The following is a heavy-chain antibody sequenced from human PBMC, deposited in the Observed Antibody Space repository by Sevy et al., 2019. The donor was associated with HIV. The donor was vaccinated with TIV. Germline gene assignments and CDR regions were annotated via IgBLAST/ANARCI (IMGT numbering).Heavy chain of an antibody. CDR3: ASPRGKGLNGSDWYFDY. Sequence: GGSLRLSCAASGFTFSSYAMHWVRQAPGKGLEWVAVISYDGSNKYYADSVKGRFTISRDNSKNTLYLQMNSLRAEDTAVYYCASPRGKGLNGSDWYFDYWGQGTLVTVSS. CDR1: GFTFSSYA. V-gene: IGHV3-30-3*01. J-gene: IGHJ4*02. CDR2: ISYDGSNK. D-gene: IGHD1-26*01.